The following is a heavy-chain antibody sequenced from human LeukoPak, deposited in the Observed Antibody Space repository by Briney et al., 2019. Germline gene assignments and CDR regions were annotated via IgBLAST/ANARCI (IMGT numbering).Heavy chain of an antibody. D-gene: IGHD1-26*01. J-gene: IGHJ4*02. CDR1: GFTFSSYS. CDR3: ARDGVGGSLYYLDY. CDR2: ISRSSYI. V-gene: IGHV3-21*01. Sequence: GGSLRLSCAASGFTFSSYSMNWVRQAPGKGLEWVSSISRSSYIYYADSVKGRFTITRDNAKNSLYLQMNSLRAEDTAVYYCARDGVGGSLYYLDYWGQGTLVTVSS.